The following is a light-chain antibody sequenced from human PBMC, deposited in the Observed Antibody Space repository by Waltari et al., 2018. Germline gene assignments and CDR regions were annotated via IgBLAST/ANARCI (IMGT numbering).Light chain of an antibody. J-gene: IGKJ2*01. CDR2: GAS. Sequence: EFVLTQSPGTLSLSPGERATLPCRAGQSISSVDLAWYQQKPGQTPRLLIYGASIRAIGIPARFSGSGSGTGFTLTISRLEPEDFAVYYCQQYGGSPYTFGQGTKLEIK. V-gene: IGKV3-20*01. CDR1: QSISSVD. CDR3: QQYGGSPYT.